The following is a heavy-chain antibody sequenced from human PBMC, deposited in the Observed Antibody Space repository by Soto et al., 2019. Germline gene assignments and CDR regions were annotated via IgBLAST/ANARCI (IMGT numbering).Heavy chain of an antibody. J-gene: IGHJ4*02. CDR1: GFTFRSYA. V-gene: IGHV3-23*01. CDR2: ISGRGDRA. CDR3: TKGYGASHSPFGY. D-gene: IGHD5-12*01. Sequence: EVQLLESGGGLAQPGGSLRLSFAAPGFTFRSYAMNWVRQAPGKGPEGVSGISGRGDRAYHANSLKGRFTISRDNSKNTLYLQVNSLRAEDTAVYYCTKGYGASHSPFGYWGQGTQVTVSS.